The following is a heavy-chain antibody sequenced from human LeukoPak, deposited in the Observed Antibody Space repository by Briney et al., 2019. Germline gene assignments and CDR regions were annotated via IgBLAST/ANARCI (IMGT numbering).Heavy chain of an antibody. J-gene: IGHJ4*02. CDR3: AKDHAPYYYGSGSYWDF. D-gene: IGHD3-10*01. V-gene: IGHV3-23*01. CDR1: GFSFTTHA. Sequence: LPGGSLRLSCVAPGFSFTTHAMGWVRQAPGKGLEWVSHISGSGGSTKYSGSVKGRFTISRDNSKNTLYLQINSLRADDTAVYYRAKDHAPYYYGSGSYWDFWGQGTLVTVSS. CDR2: ISGSGGST.